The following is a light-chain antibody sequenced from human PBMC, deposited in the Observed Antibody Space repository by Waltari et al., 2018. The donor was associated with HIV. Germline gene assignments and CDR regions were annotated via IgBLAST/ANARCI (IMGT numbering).Light chain of an antibody. CDR1: QSVSSL. CDR2: DAS. CDR3: QQRSSWPLT. J-gene: IGKJ4*01. Sequence: DNVLTQSPATLSLSPGDRATLSCRASQSVSSLLAWYQQKPGQAPRLLIYDASNRATGTPPRFSGSGSGTDFTLSISSLEPEDFAVYYCQQRSSWPLTFGGGTKVEIK. V-gene: IGKV3-11*01.